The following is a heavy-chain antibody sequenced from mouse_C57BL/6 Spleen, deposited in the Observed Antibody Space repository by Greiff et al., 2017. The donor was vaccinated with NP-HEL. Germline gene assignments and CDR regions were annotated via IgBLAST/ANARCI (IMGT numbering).Heavy chain of an antibody. CDR2: INPNYGTT. J-gene: IGHJ1*03. D-gene: IGHD1-1*01. CDR3: ERSTLSSVVAPSTSGYWDFEV. CDR1: GYSFTDYN. V-gene: IGHV1-39*01. Sequence: EVQLVESGPELVKPGASVKISCKASGYSFTDYNMHWVKQSNGQGLEWIGVINPNYGTTSYNQKFKGKATLTVDQSSSTAYMQLNSLTSEESAVYYCERSTLSSVVAPSTSGYWDFEVWGTGTTVTVSS.